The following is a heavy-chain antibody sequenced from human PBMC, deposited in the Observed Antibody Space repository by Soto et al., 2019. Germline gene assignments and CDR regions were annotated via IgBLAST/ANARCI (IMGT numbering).Heavy chain of an antibody. Sequence: EVHLLESGGTLVQPGGSLRLSCAASGFDFSTYAMTWVRQAPGKGLEWVSGIINSGATTYYADSVKGRFTISRDNSRNTLYLQMNSLRVDDTAMYYCAKDWPGTSSVTSDFRGQGTLVTVSS. CDR3: AKDWPGTSSVTSDF. V-gene: IGHV3-23*01. J-gene: IGHJ4*02. CDR1: GFDFSTYA. CDR2: IINSGATT. D-gene: IGHD4-17*01.